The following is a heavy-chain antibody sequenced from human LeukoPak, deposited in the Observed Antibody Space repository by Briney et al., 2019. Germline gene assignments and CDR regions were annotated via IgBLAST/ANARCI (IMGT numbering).Heavy chain of an antibody. V-gene: IGHV4-38-2*02. CDR2: MYHSGIT. CDR3: AKDLRLPRDFWSGYASTFDY. D-gene: IGHD3-3*01. Sequence: SETLSLTCAVSGYSISSGYYWGWIRQPPGKGLEWIGSMYHSGITYYNPALKSRVTISVDTSKSQFSLKLSSVTAADTAVYYCAKDLRLPRDFWSGYASTFDYWGQGTLVTVSS. CDR1: GYSISSGYY. J-gene: IGHJ4*02.